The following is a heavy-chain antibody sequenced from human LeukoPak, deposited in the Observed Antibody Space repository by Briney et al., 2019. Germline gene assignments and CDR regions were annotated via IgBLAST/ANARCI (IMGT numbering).Heavy chain of an antibody. CDR3: ARDHGKYYDSSGYAQGAY. V-gene: IGHV3-53*01. Sequence: GGSLRLSCAASGFTVSSNYMSWVRQAPGKGLEWVSVIYSGGSTYYADSVKGRFTISRDNAKNSLYLQMNSLRAEDTAVYYCARDHGKYYDSSGYAQGAYWGQGTLVTVSS. D-gene: IGHD3-22*01. J-gene: IGHJ4*02. CDR2: IYSGGST. CDR1: GFTVSSNY.